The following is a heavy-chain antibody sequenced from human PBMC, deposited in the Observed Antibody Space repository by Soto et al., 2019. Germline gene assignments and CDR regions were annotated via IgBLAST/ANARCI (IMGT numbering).Heavy chain of an antibody. CDR2: IYYSGST. D-gene: IGHD3-10*01. Sequence: SETLSLTCAVYGGSFSGYYWSWIRQPPGKGLEWIGYIYYSGSTYYNPSLKSRVTISVDTSKNQFSLKLSSVTAADTAVYYCARETITMVRGVIENWFDPWGQGTLVTVSS. J-gene: IGHJ5*02. V-gene: IGHV4-30-4*08. CDR3: ARETITMVRGVIENWFDP. CDR1: GGSFSGYY.